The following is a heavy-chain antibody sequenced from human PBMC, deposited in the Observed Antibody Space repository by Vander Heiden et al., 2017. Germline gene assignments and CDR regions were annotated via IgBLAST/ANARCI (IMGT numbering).Heavy chain of an antibody. J-gene: IGHJ3*02. CDR2: IFSNDEK. D-gene: IGHD2-21*02. CDR3: ARYCAGDGYAHSDDAFDI. Sequence: QVTLKESGPVLVKPTETLTLTCTVSGFSLSNARMGVSWIRQPPGKALEWLAHIFSNDEKSYRKSLKSRRTISKDTSKSQVVSTMTNMDTVETATYDCARYCAGDGYAHSDDAFDIWGQGTMVTVSS. V-gene: IGHV2-26*01. CDR1: GFSLSNARMG.